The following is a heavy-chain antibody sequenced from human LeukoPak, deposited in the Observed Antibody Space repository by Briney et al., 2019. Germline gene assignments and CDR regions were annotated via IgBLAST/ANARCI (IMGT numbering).Heavy chain of an antibody. J-gene: IGHJ4*02. Sequence: GESLKISCKGPGYSFTSYWIGWVRQMPGKGLEWIGIIYPGDSDTRYSPSFQGQVTISADKSISTAYLQWSSLKASDTAMYYCARHGLSDDYVWGSYRSQPDYWGQGTLVTVSS. V-gene: IGHV5-51*01. CDR1: GYSFTSYW. D-gene: IGHD3-16*02. CDR3: ARHGLSDDYVWGSYRSQPDY. CDR2: IYPGDSDT.